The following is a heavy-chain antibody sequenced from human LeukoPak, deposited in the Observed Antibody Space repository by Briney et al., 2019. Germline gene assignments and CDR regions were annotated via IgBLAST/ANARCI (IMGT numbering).Heavy chain of an antibody. D-gene: IGHD3-10*01. V-gene: IGHV3-30*02. Sequence: PGGSLRLSCAASGFTFSSYGMHWVRQAPGKGLEWVAFIRYDGSNKYYADSVKGRFTISRDNSKNTLYLQMNSLRAEDTAVYYCAKDLPYYYGSGSIVYWGQGTLVTVSS. CDR3: AKDLPYYYGSGSIVY. CDR2: IRYDGSNK. CDR1: GFTFSSYG. J-gene: IGHJ4*02.